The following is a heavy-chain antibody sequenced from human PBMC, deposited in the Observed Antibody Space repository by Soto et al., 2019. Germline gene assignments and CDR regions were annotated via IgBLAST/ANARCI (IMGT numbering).Heavy chain of an antibody. CDR2: IIPIFGTA. D-gene: IGHD2-15*01. V-gene: IGHV1-69*13. Sequence: GASVKVSCKASGGTFSSYAISWVRQAPGQGLEWMGGIIPIFGTANYAQKFQGRVTITADESTSTVYMELSSLRSEDTAVYYCARGVVVAATSLDYWGQGTLVTVSS. CDR1: GGTFSSYA. CDR3: ARGVVVAATSLDY. J-gene: IGHJ4*02.